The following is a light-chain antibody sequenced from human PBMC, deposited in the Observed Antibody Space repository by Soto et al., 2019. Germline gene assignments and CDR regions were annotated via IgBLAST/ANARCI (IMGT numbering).Light chain of an antibody. V-gene: IGLV2-14*01. Sequence: QSALTQPASVSGSPGQSITISCTGTSSDVGGYNYVSWYQQHPGKAPKLMIYEVSNRPSGVSNRFSGSKSGNTASLTISGLQAXDEADYYCSSYTSSSTPYVFGTGTKLTVL. CDR2: EVS. CDR1: SSDVGGYNY. CDR3: SSYTSSSTPYV. J-gene: IGLJ1*01.